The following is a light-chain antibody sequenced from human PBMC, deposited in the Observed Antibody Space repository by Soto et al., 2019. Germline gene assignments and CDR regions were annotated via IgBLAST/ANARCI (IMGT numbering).Light chain of an antibody. J-gene: IGLJ2*01. CDR2: EVS. Sequence: QSALTQPASVSGSPGQSITISCTGTGSDIGIYNFVSWYQQHPGKAPKLMIYEVSNRPSGVSNRFFGSKSGNTASLLISGLQPEDEADYYCTSYTGSSTLVVFGGGTKVTVL. CDR1: GSDIGIYNF. V-gene: IGLV2-14*01. CDR3: TSYTGSSTLVV.